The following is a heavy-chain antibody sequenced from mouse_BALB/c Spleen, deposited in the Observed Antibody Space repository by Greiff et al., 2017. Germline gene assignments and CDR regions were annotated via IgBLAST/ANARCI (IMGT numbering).Heavy chain of an antibody. V-gene: IGHV3-6*02. CDR3: ARDGDDYDYFDY. Sequence: EVKLQESGPGLVKPSQSLSLTCSVTGYSITRGYYWNWIRQFPGNKLEWMGYISYDGSNNYNPSLKNRISITRDTSKNQFFLKLNSVTTEDTATYYCARDGDDYDYFDYWGQGTTLTVAS. CDR2: ISYDGSN. D-gene: IGHD2-4*01. J-gene: IGHJ2*01. CDR1: GYSITRGYY.